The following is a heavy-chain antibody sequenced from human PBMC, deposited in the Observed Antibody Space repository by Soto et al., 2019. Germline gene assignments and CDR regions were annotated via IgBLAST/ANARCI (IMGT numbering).Heavy chain of an antibody. Sequence: EVKLVESGGGLVQPGRSLRLSCAASGFTFDDYAMHWVRQAPGKGLEWVSGISWDSGTVDYADSVKGRFTISRDNAKNSLYLRMNSLRVEDTALYYCAKGQSSNYYGSRHYYYGMDVWGQGTTVTVSS. CDR1: GFTFDDYA. D-gene: IGHD3-22*01. V-gene: IGHV3-9*01. J-gene: IGHJ6*02. CDR2: ISWDSGTV. CDR3: AKGQSSNYYGSRHYYYGMDV.